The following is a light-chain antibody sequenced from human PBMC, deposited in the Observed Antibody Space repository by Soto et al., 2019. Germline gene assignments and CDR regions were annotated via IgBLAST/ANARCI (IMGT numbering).Light chain of an antibody. V-gene: IGLV2-11*01. Sequence: QSALTQPRSVSGSPGQSVTISCTGTSSDVGGYNYVSWYQQHPGKAPKLMIYDVSERPSGVPDRFSGSKSGNTASLTISGLQSEDETDYYCCSYAGSDVVFGGGTKVTVL. J-gene: IGLJ2*01. CDR2: DVS. CDR3: CSYAGSDVV. CDR1: SSDVGGYNY.